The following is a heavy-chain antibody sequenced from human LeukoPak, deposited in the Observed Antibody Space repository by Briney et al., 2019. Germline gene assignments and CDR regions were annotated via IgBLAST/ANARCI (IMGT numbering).Heavy chain of an antibody. CDR2: ISDGGDST. D-gene: IGHD4-11*01. V-gene: IGHV3-23*01. CDR3: AKRPTDVNWFDP. CDR1: GFTFGSYA. J-gene: IGHJ5*02. Sequence: GGSLRLSCAASGFTFGSYAMNWVRLAPGKGLEWVSSISDGGDSTYYADSVKGRFTISRDNSKNTLYLQMNSLRAEDTAVYYCAKRPTDVNWFDPWGQGTLVTVSS.